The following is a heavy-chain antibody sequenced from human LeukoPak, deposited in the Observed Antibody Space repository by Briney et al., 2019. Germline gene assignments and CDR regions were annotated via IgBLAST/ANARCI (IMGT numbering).Heavy chain of an antibody. D-gene: IGHD3-22*01. Sequence: GGSLRLSCAASGFTFSSYGMHWVRQAPGKGLEWVAFIRYDGSNKYCADSAKGRFTISRDNSKNTLYLQMNSLRAEDTAVYYCAKEDSSGYYYYPNFDCWGQGTLVTVSS. CDR2: IRYDGSNK. CDR3: AKEDSSGYYYYPNFDC. CDR1: GFTFSSYG. J-gene: IGHJ4*02. V-gene: IGHV3-30*02.